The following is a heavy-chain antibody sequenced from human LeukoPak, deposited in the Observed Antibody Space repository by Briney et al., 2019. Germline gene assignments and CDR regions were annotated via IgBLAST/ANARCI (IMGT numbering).Heavy chain of an antibody. CDR1: GGSISNYF. D-gene: IGHD6-19*01. Sequence: SETPSLTCTVSGGSISNYFWSWIRQPPGKGLEWIGYISYSGSTGHNPSLRSRVTISVDTSKNQFSLRLSSVTAADTAVYYCARHTTSGWYQVVHWGQGTLVTVSS. CDR2: ISYSGST. CDR3: ARHTTSGWYQVVH. V-gene: IGHV4-59*01. J-gene: IGHJ4*02.